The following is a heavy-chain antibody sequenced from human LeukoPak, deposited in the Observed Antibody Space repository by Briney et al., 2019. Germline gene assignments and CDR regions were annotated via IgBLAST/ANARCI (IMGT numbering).Heavy chain of an antibody. CDR1: GGSINSGSYY. CDR3: ARPSMVRPKGAFDI. Sequence: SQTLSLTCTVSGGSINSGSYYWSWIRQPPGKGLEWIGSIYYSGSTYYNPSLKSRVTISVDTSKNQFSLKLSSVTAADTAVYYCARPSMVRPKGAFDIWGQGTMVTVSS. V-gene: IGHV4-39*01. D-gene: IGHD3-10*01. J-gene: IGHJ3*02. CDR2: IYYSGST.